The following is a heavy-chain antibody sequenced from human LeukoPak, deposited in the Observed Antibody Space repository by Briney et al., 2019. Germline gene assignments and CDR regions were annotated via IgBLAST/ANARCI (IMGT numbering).Heavy chain of an antibody. V-gene: IGHV3-11*01. CDR3: ARDDALYGMDV. CDR2: ISSSGSTI. Sequence: GGSLRLSCAASGLTFSDYYMSWIRQAPGKGLEWVSYISSSGSTIYYADSVKGRFTISGDNAKNSLYLQMNSLRAEDTAVYYCARDDALYGMDVWGQGTTVTVSS. J-gene: IGHJ6*02. CDR1: GLTFSDYY.